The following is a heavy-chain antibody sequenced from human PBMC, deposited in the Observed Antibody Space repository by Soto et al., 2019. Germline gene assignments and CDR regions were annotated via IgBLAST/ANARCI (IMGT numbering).Heavy chain of an antibody. CDR3: VDIFF. D-gene: IGHD3-9*01. V-gene: IGHV3-11*01. CDR2: ISGSGDTI. CDR1: GFAFSDHY. Sequence: QVHLVESGGGLVKPGGSLRLSCAASGFAFSDHYMTWIRQAPGKGLEWISFISGSGDTIHYADSVRGRFTISRDNGKNSLYLQMSNLRAEDTAVYYCVDIFFWGQGTMVTVSS. J-gene: IGHJ3*01.